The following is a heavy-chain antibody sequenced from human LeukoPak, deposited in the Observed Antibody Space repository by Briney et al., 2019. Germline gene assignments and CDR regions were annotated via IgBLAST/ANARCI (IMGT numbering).Heavy chain of an antibody. CDR3: ARDSPPLYYDSSGSPDY. V-gene: IGHV3-30-3*01. J-gene: IGHJ4*02. Sequence: GSLRLSCAASGFTFSSYAMHWVRQAPGKGLEWVAVISYEGGNKYYADSVKGRFTISRDNSKNTLYLQMNSLRAEETAVYYCARDSPPLYYDSSGSPDYWGQGTLVTVSS. D-gene: IGHD3-22*01. CDR1: GFTFSSYA. CDR2: ISYEGGNK.